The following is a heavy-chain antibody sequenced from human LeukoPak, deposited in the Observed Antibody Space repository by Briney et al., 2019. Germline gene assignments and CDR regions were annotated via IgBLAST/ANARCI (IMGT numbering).Heavy chain of an antibody. CDR3: AKQNARGGTYEPVTV. CDR2: IQFDGSNK. CDR1: GFTFSNCG. Sequence: GGSLRLSCAAAGFTFSNCGMHWVRQAPGMGLEWVAFIQFDGSNKFYADSVKGRFTISRDNSKNTLSLQMNSLRGEDKAIYYCAKQNARGGTYEPVTVWGQAALVTVSS. J-gene: IGHJ4*02. V-gene: IGHV3-30*02. D-gene: IGHD3-16*01.